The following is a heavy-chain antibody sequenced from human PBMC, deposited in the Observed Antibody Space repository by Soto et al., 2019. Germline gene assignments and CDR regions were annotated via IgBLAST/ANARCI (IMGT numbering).Heavy chain of an antibody. Sequence: GASVKVSCKASGFTFTSSAMQWVRQARGQRLEWIGWIVVGSGNTNYAQKFQERVTITRDMSTSTAYMELSILRSEDTAVYYCAADSSSYYGSGGYYYYYGMDVWGQGTTVTVSS. J-gene: IGHJ6*02. D-gene: IGHD3-10*01. CDR1: GFTFTSSA. V-gene: IGHV1-58*02. CDR3: AADSSSYYGSGGYYYYYGMDV. CDR2: IVVGSGNT.